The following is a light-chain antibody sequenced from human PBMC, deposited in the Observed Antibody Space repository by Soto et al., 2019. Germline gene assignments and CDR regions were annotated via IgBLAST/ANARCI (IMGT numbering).Light chain of an antibody. CDR2: GAS. V-gene: IGKV3-15*01. CDR1: QSVGTN. Sequence: EIVMTQSPAILSVSPGKRDTLSCRASQSVGTNLAWSQQQPSQAPRLLISGASTRVTGITARFVGRGSGTEFTLTVSSLQSEDFAVYDGQDYNSWPWTFGQGTYV. J-gene: IGKJ1*01. CDR3: QDYNSWPWT.